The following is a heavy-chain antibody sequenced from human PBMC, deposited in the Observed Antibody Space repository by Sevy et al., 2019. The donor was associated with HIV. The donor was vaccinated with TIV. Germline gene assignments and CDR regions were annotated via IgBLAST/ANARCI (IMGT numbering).Heavy chain of an antibody. CDR1: GGSFSGYY. D-gene: IGHD4-17*01. V-gene: IGHV4-34*01. Sequence: SETLSLTCAVYGGSFSGYYWSWIRQPPGKGLEWIGEINHSGSTNYNPSLKSRVTISVDTSKNQFSLKLSSVTAVDTAVYYCARESHNSSDYGGLRSHFDYWGQGTLVTVSS. CDR3: ARESHNSSDYGGLRSHFDY. CDR2: INHSGST. J-gene: IGHJ4*02.